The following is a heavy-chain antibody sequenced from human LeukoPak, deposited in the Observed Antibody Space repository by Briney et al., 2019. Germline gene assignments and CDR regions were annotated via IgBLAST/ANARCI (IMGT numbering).Heavy chain of an antibody. CDR3: AREGRIVCSGGSCYFDY. CDR2: IYHSGST. J-gene: IGHJ4*02. D-gene: IGHD2-15*01. CDR1: GYSISRGYY. Sequence: SETLSLTCAVSGYSISRGYYWGWIRQPPGKGLEWIGSIYHSGSTYYNPSLKSRVTISVDTSKNQFSLKLSSVTAADTAVYYCAREGRIVCSGGSCYFDYWGQGTLVTVSS. V-gene: IGHV4-38-2*02.